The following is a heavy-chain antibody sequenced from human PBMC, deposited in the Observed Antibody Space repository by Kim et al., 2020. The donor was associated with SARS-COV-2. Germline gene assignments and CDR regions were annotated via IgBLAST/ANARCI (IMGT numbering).Heavy chain of an antibody. CDR3: ARHYYDSSGSPFDY. D-gene: IGHD3-22*01. V-gene: IGHV4-39*01. Sequence: TPSLKRRVTISVDTSKNQFSLKLSSVTAADTAVYYCARHYYDSSGSPFDYWGQGTLVTVSS. J-gene: IGHJ4*02.